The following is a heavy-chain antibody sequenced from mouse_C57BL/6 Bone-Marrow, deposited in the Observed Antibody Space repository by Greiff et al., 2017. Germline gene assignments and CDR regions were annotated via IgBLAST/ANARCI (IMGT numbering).Heavy chain of an antibody. CDR2: IDPSDSYT. V-gene: IGHV1-69*01. D-gene: IGHD1-1*01. CDR1: GYTFTSYW. J-gene: IGHJ1*03. Sequence: VQLQQPGAELVMPGASVKLSCKASGYTFTSYWMHWVKQRPGQGLEWIGEIDPSDSYTNYNQKFKGKSTLTVDKSSSTAYMQLSSLTSEDSAVYYCARGVYYGSSYPWYFDVWGTGTTVTVSS. CDR3: ARGVYYGSSYPWYFDV.